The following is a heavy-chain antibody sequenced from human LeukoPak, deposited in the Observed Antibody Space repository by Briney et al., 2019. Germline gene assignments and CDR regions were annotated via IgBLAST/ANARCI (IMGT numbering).Heavy chain of an antibody. CDR3: ARKEDSSGYYYEGHDAFDI. J-gene: IGHJ3*02. V-gene: IGHV1-58*01. D-gene: IGHD3-22*01. Sequence: GTSVKVSCKASGSTFPRSAVQWVRQARGQRLEWIGWIVVGSGNTNYAQNFQERVTMTWDMSTRTAYMELRSLRSEDTAVYYCARKEDSSGYYYEGHDAFDIWGQGTMVTVSS. CDR2: IVVGSGNT. CDR1: GSTFPRSA.